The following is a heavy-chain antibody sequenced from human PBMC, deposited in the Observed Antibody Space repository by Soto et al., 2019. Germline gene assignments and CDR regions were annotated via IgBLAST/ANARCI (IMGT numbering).Heavy chain of an antibody. Sequence: PGGSLRLSCAASEFTFSNYGMHWIRQAPDKGLEWVAVIWYDGSNKYCADSVKGRFTISRDNSKNTLYLQMNSLRAEDTAVYYCARDGIAEGYYYYGMDVWGQGTTVTVSS. D-gene: IGHD6-13*01. CDR3: ARDGIAEGYYYYGMDV. V-gene: IGHV3-33*01. CDR1: EFTFSNYG. J-gene: IGHJ6*02. CDR2: IWYDGSNK.